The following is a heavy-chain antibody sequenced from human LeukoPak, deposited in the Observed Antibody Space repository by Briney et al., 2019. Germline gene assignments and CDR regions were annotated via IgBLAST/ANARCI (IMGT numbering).Heavy chain of an antibody. CDR2: ISGSGGST. J-gene: IGHJ4*02. CDR3: AKGDYYDSSGYYEAPDY. CDR1: GFTFSSYA. Sequence: GGSLRLSCAASGFTFSSYAMSWVRQAPGKGLEWVSAISGSGGSTYYADSVKGRFTISRDNSKTTLYLQMNSLRAEDTAVYYCAKGDYYDSSGYYEAPDYWGQGTLVTVSS. V-gene: IGHV3-23*01. D-gene: IGHD3-22*01.